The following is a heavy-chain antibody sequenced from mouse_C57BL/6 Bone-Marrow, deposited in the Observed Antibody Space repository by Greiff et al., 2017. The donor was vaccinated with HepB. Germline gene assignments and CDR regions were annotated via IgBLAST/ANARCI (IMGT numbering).Heavy chain of an antibody. Sequence: EVKLQESGTVLARPGASVKMSCKTSGYTFTSYWMHWVKQRPGQGLEWIGAIYPGNSDTSYNQKFKGKAKLTAVTSASTAYMELSSLTNEDSAVYYCTRSEVITTADYYAMDYWGQGTSVTVSS. D-gene: IGHD1-2*01. CDR2: IYPGNSDT. J-gene: IGHJ4*01. CDR3: TRSEVITTADYYAMDY. CDR1: GYTFTSYW. V-gene: IGHV1-5*01.